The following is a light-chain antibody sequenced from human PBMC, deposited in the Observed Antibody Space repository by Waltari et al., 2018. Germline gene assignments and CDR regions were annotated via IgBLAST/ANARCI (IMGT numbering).Light chain of an antibody. CDR1: SKDVGNQG. Sequence: QAGLTQPPSVSRALRQTATLTCTGNSKDVGNQGAALLQQHQGHPPKLLSYRDNRRPSGISERFSASRSGNTASLTITELQPEDEADYYCSTWDNSLKTYIFGTGTKVTVL. J-gene: IGLJ1*01. CDR3: STWDNSLKTYI. V-gene: IGLV10-54*04. CDR2: RDN.